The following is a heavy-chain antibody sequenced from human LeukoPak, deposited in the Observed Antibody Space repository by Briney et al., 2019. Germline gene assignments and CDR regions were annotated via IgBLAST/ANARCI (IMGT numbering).Heavy chain of an antibody. CDR1: GGSISSGGYY. D-gene: IGHD3-22*01. J-gene: IGHJ4*02. CDR2: IYYSGST. Sequence: SETLSLTCTVSGGSISSGGYYWSWIRQHPGKGLEWIGYIYYSGSTYYNLSLKSRVTISVDTSKNQFSLKLSSVTAADTAVYYCARGYDSSLYLDYWGQGTLVTVSS. CDR3: ARGYDSSLYLDY. V-gene: IGHV4-31*03.